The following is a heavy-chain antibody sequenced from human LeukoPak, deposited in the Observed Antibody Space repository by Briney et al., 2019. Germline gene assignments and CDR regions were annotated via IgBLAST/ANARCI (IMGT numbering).Heavy chain of an antibody. J-gene: IGHJ4*02. CDR2: IIPIFGTA. CDR1: AGTLSNYA. D-gene: IGHD3-3*01. V-gene: IGHV1-69*05. Sequence: SVKVSCKVSAGTLSNYAISWVRQAPGHGIEWMGWIIPIFGTANSAQKFQGRVTITTDESTRTAYMELSSLRSEDTAVYHCASDLYYDFWSSYYRAFDYWGQGALVTVSS. CDR3: ASDLYYDFWSSYYRAFDY.